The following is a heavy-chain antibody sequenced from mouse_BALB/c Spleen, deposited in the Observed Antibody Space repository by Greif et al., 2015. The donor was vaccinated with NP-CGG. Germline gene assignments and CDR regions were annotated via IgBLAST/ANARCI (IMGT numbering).Heavy chain of an antibody. J-gene: IGHJ4*01. CDR1: GYAFTSYW. V-gene: IGHV1-53*01. D-gene: IGHD2-2*01. Sequence: KPGASVKLSCKASGYAFTSYWMHWMKQRPGQGLEWIGNIDPSNIITNYNEKFKSKATLTVDKSSNTAYMQLSSLTSEDSAVCYCVRGLWLLVNSAIDFWVHQASVTAS. CDR3: VRGLWLLVNSAIDF. CDR2: IDPSNIIT.